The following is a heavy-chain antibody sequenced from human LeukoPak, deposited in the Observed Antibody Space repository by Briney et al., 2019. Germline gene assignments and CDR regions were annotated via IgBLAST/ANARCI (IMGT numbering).Heavy chain of an antibody. CDR3: AKARSSGWYSFDY. CDR1: GFTVSSNY. CDR2: IYSGGST. J-gene: IGHJ4*02. Sequence: GGSLRLSCAASGFTVSSNYMSWVRQAPGKGLEWVSVIYSGGSTYYADSVKGRFTISRDNSKNTLYLQMNSLRAEDTAVYYCAKARSSGWYSFDYWGQGTLVTVSS. V-gene: IGHV3-53*05. D-gene: IGHD6-19*01.